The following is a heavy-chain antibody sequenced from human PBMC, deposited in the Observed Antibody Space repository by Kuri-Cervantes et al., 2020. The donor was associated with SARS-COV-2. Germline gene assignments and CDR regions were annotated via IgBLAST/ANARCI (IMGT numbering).Heavy chain of an antibody. D-gene: IGHD3-22*01. CDR1: GFTFGDYA. CDR3: TTVWNHDSIFFDY. CDR2: IRSKAYGGTT. J-gene: IGHJ4*02. Sequence: GESLKISCTASGFTFGDYAMSWFRQAPGKGLEWVGFIRSKAYGGTTEYAASVKGRFTISRDDSKSIAYLQMNSLKTEDTAVYYCTTVWNHDSIFFDYWGQGTLVTVSS. V-gene: IGHV3-49*03.